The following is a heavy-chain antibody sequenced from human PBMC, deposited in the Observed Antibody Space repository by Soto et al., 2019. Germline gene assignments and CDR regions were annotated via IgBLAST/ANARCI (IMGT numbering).Heavy chain of an antibody. Sequence: GSVEAYSQASGYPFTSYYIHLVRQAPGQGPEWIGIINPTGGSTSYAHKFQGRVTMTRDTSTSTVYMELSSLRSEDTAVYYCTRAQDILVVVAATPRKDAFDSWGQGTMVTVSS. J-gene: IGHJ3*02. V-gene: IGHV1-46*01. D-gene: IGHD2-15*01. CDR2: INPTGGST. CDR3: TRAQDILVVVAATPRKDAFDS. CDR1: GYPFTSYY.